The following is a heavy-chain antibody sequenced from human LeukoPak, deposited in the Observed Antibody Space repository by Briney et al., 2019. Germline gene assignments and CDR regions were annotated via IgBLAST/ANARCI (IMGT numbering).Heavy chain of an antibody. V-gene: IGHV4-31*03. CDR2: IYYSGST. Sequence: PSETLSLTCTVSGGSISSDGYYWSWVRQHPGKGLEWLGYIYYSGSTYYNPSLKSRVTISVDTSKNQFSLKLNSVTAADTAVYYCARESDRYNWFDPWGQGTLVTVSS. J-gene: IGHJ5*02. D-gene: IGHD2-21*01. CDR3: ARESDRYNWFDP. CDR1: GGSISSDGYY.